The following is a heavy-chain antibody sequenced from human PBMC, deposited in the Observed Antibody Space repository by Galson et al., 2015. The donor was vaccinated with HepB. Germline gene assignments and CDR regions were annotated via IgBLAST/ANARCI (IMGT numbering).Heavy chain of an antibody. Sequence: ETLSLTCTVSGGSINNYYWNWIRQPPGKGLEWIGYIYYSGSTNYNPSLKSRVTISVDMSTNQFSLKLSSVTAADTAVYYCARLARGSGSYIDYWGQGTLVIVSS. J-gene: IGHJ4*02. V-gene: IGHV4-59*01. CDR2: IYYSGST. CDR3: ARLARGSGSYIDY. CDR1: GGSINNYY. D-gene: IGHD3-10*01.